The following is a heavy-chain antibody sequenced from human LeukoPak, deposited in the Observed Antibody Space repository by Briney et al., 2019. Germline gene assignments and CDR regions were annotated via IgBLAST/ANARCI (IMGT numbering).Heavy chain of an antibody. D-gene: IGHD6-13*01. Sequence: GPVKVSCKASGSIFTNYGISWVRQAPGHGLEWMGWISAYNGNTNYSQKLQGRVTMTTDTSTRTAYMELRSLRFDDTAVYYCARDPDLAAAGAFDIWGQGTMVTVSS. V-gene: IGHV1-18*01. CDR1: GSIFTNYG. CDR3: ARDPDLAAAGAFDI. J-gene: IGHJ3*02. CDR2: ISAYNGNT.